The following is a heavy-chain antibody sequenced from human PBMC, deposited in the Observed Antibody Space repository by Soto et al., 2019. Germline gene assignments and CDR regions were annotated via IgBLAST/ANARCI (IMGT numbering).Heavy chain of an antibody. D-gene: IGHD3-10*01. CDR2: IYYSGST. V-gene: IGHV4-39*01. J-gene: IGHJ4*02. CDR3: ARLSPITMVRGDIDFDY. CDR1: GGSISSSSYD. Sequence: SETLSLTCTVSGGSISSSSYDWGWIRQPPGKGLEWIGSIYYSGSTYYNPSLKSRVTISVDTSKNQFSLKLSSVTAADTAVYYCARLSPITMVRGDIDFDYWGQGTLVTVSS.